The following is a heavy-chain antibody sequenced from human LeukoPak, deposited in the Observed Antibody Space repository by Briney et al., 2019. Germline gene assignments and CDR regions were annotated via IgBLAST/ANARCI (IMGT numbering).Heavy chain of an antibody. J-gene: IGHJ4*02. CDR2: INPSGGST. D-gene: IGHD3-22*01. V-gene: IGHV1-46*01. CDR1: GYTFTSYY. CDR3: ARDYIFYYDSSGYYYPPLDY. Sequence: ASVKVSCKASGYTFTSYYMHWVRQAPGQGLEWMGIINPSGGSTSYAQKFQGRVTMTRDMSTSTVYMELSSLRSEDTAVYYCARDYIFYYDSSGYYYPPLDYWGQGTLVTVSS.